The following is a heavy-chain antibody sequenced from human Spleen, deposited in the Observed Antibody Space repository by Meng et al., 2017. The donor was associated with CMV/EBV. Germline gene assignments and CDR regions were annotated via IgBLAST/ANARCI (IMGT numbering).Heavy chain of an antibody. CDR3: ARQYCSGGSCYLDY. J-gene: IGHJ4*02. CDR1: GGSIGRSY. V-gene: IGHV4-59*01. D-gene: IGHD2-15*01. CDR2: VYYDGRT. Sequence: SETLSLTCSVSGGSIGRSYWSWIRQPPGKGLEWIGYVYYDGRTNYNPSLKSRVTISGDTSKNQFSLRLNSVTAADTAVYYCARQYCSGGSCYLDYWGQGTLVTISS.